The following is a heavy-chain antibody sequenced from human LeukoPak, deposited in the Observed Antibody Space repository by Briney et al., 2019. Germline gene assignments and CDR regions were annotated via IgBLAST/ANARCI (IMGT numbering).Heavy chain of an antibody. J-gene: IGHJ5*02. D-gene: IGHD2-21*01. CDR2: IYFSGST. CDR1: GGSISGSSDY. CDR3: ARNSSRDCSETKCYSGGWFDT. V-gene: IGHV4-39*01. Sequence: SSETLSLTCTVSGGSISGSSDYWVWIRQSPGERLEWIGSIYFSGSTHYRPSLKSRLTMSVDTPKNQFSLQLSSVTAKDTAIYYCARNSSRDCSETKCYSGGWFDTWGQGMLVTVSS.